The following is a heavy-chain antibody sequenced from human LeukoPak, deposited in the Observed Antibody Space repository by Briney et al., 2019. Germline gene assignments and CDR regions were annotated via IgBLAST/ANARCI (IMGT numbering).Heavy chain of an antibody. Sequence: SETLSLTCTVSGGSISSYYWSWIRQPPGKGLEWIGYIYYSGSTNYNPSLKSRVTLSVDTSKNQFSLKLSSVTAADTAVYYCARDGVVASPGAFDIWGQGTMVTVSS. D-gene: IGHD2-15*01. V-gene: IGHV4-59*01. CDR2: IYYSGST. CDR3: ARDGVVASPGAFDI. J-gene: IGHJ3*02. CDR1: GGSISSYY.